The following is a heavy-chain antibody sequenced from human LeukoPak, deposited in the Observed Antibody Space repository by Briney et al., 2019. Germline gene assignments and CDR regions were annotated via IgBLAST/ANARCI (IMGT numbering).Heavy chain of an antibody. V-gene: IGHV4-34*01. Sequence: SESLSLTCAVYGAFFSGYYWSWIRQPPGKGLEWIREINHSGSTNYNPSLKSRVTISVDTSKNQFSLKLSSVTAADTAVYYCARGGYYDSSGYRYFDYWGQGTLVTVSS. CDR1: GAFFSGYY. D-gene: IGHD3-22*01. J-gene: IGHJ4*02. CDR3: ARGGYYDSSGYRYFDY. CDR2: INHSGST.